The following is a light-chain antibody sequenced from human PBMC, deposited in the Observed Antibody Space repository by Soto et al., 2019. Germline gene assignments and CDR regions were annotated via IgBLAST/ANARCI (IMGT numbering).Light chain of an antibody. V-gene: IGKV3-20*01. J-gene: IGKJ5*01. CDR3: QQYGSSPSIT. CDR2: GAS. Sequence: DIFLTQSPGSVSLSPVEGATRSCRVIQSVSSNYLAWYQQKPGQAPRLLIYGASTRATGVPDRFSGSGSGTDFTLTISRLEPEDFAVYHCQQYGSSPSITFGQGTRLEIK. CDR1: QSVSSNY.